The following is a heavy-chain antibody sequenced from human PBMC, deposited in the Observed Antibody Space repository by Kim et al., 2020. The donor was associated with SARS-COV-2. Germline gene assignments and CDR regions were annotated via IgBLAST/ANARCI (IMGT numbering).Heavy chain of an antibody. Sequence: GGSLRLSCAASGFTFSSYGMHWVRQAPGKGLEWVAVISYDGSNKYYADSVKGRFTISRDNSKNTLYLQMNSLRAEDTAVYYCAKEGEVATILFHGLGIPDWGQGTLVTVSS. CDR2: ISYDGSNK. CDR3: AKEGEVATILFHGLGIPD. CDR1: GFTFSSYG. J-gene: IGHJ4*02. D-gene: IGHD5-12*01. V-gene: IGHV3-30*18.